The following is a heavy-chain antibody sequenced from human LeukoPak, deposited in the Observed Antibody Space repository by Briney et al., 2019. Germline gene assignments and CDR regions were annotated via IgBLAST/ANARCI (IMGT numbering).Heavy chain of an antibody. V-gene: IGHV3-23*01. Sequence: GGSLRLSCAASGFTFSSYAMSWVRQAPGKGLEWVSAISGSGGSTYYADSVKGRFTISRDNSKNTLCLQMNSLRAEDTAVYYCAKDRWGGLRGGATYRYDAFDIWGQGTMVTVSS. CDR3: AKDRWGGLRGGATYRYDAFDI. D-gene: IGHD3-16*02. CDR2: ISGSGGST. CDR1: GFTFSSYA. J-gene: IGHJ3*02.